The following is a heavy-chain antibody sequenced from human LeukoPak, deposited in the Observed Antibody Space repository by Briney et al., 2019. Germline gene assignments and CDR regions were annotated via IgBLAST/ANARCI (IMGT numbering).Heavy chain of an antibody. Sequence: ASVKVSCKASGYTFITYPMHWVRQAPRQRLEWMGWINVGNGNTKYSQKFQGRVTITRDTSASTAYMELSSLRSEDTAVYYCARDGIYGDCDIWGQGTMVTVSS. CDR3: ARDGIYGDCDI. J-gene: IGHJ3*02. CDR2: INVGNGNT. CDR1: GYTFITYP. D-gene: IGHD4-17*01. V-gene: IGHV1-3*01.